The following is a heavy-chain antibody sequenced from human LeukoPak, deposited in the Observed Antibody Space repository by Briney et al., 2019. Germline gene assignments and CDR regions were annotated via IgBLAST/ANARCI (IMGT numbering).Heavy chain of an antibody. CDR2: IYPGDSDT. V-gene: IGHV5-51*01. Sequence: GESLKISCKGSGYSFTSYWIGWVGQMPGKGLEWMGIIYPGDSDTRYSPSFQGQVTISADKSISTAYLQWSSLKASDTAMYYCARQPLYDSSGYYYLYYFDYWGQGTLVTVSS. J-gene: IGHJ4*02. CDR3: ARQPLYDSSGYYYLYYFDY. CDR1: GYSFTSYW. D-gene: IGHD3-22*01.